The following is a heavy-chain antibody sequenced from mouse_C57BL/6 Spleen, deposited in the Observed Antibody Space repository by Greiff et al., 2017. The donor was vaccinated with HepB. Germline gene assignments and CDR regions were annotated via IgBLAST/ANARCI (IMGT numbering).Heavy chain of an antibody. J-gene: IGHJ3*01. CDR2: INPYNGGT. Sequence: VQLQQSGPVLVKPGASVKMSCKASGYTFTDYYMNWVKQSHGKSLEWIGVINPYNGGTSYNQKFKGKATLTVDKSSSTAYMELNSLTSEDSAVYYCARQDSVGRGDFFAYWGQGTLVTVSA. D-gene: IGHD4-1*01. CDR1: GYTFTDYY. V-gene: IGHV1-19*01. CDR3: ARQDSVGRGDFFAY.